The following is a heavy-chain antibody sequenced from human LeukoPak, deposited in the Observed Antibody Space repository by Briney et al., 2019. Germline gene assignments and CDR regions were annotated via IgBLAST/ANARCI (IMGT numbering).Heavy chain of an antibody. CDR1: GGSISSGGYY. D-gene: IGHD2-15*01. Sequence: SQTLSLTCTVSGGSISSGGYYWSWIRQPPGKGLEWIGYIYHSGSTYYNPSLKSRVTISVDRSKNQFSLKLSSVTAADTAVYYCARARTYCSGGSCYSDEYFQHWGQGTLVTVSS. J-gene: IGHJ1*01. V-gene: IGHV4-30-2*01. CDR2: IYHSGST. CDR3: ARARTYCSGGSCYSDEYFQH.